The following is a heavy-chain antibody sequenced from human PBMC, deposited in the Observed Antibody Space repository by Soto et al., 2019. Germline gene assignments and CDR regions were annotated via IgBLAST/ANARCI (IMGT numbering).Heavy chain of an antibody. CDR2: TYYRSNWNN. J-gene: IGHJ4*02. D-gene: IGHD3-16*01. CDR3: ARDGGGYNNDWRSFDY. V-gene: IGHV6-1*01. Sequence: PSQTLSLTCAISGDSVSSNSGAWNWVRQSPSRGLEWLGRTYYRSNWNNEYAVSVRGRITINPDTSKNQFSLQLNSVTPEDTAVYYCARDGGGYNNDWRSFDYWGQGTLVTVSS. CDR1: GDSVSSNSGA.